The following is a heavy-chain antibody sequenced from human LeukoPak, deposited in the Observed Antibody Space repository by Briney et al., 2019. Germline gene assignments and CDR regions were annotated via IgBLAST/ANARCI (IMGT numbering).Heavy chain of an antibody. D-gene: IGHD5-24*01. CDR3: AREMATIESALYYFDY. Sequence: ETLSLTCAVYGGSFSGYYWSWIRQPAGKGLEWIGRIYTSGSTNYNPSLKSRVTISVDTSKNQFSLKLSSVTAADTAVYYCAREMATIESALYYFDYWGQGTLVTVSS. CDR1: GGSFSGYY. J-gene: IGHJ4*02. CDR2: IYTSGST. V-gene: IGHV4-4*07.